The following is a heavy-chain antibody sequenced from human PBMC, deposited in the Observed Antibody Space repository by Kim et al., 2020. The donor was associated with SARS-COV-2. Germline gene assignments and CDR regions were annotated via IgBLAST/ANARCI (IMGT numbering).Heavy chain of an antibody. V-gene: IGHV3-49*02. Sequence: EDAASVKGRLPISSDDSKSNAYLKMNSLRTEGTAVYYCTREDSGVGALAYWGQGTLVTVSS. J-gene: IGHJ4*02. D-gene: IGHD1-26*01. CDR3: TREDSGVGALAY.